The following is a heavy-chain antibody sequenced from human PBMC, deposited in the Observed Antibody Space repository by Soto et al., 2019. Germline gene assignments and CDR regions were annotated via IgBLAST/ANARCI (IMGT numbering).Heavy chain of an antibody. Sequence: QITLKESGPTLVKPTQTLTLTCTFSGFSLSTSGVGVGWIRQPPGKALEWLALIYWDADKRYSPFLKRRLTITHDTSKNLVALTMPNMDPVDTATYCCAHSEVVGYCSSTRCYREENYFDYWGQGTLVTVSS. J-gene: IGHJ4*02. V-gene: IGHV2-5*02. CDR3: AHSEVVGYCSSTRCYREENYFDY. CDR1: GFSLSTSGVG. D-gene: IGHD2-2*02. CDR2: IYWDADK.